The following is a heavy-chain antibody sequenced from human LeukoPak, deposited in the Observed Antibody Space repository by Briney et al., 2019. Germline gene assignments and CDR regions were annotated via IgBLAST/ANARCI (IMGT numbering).Heavy chain of an antibody. V-gene: IGHV4-34*01. J-gene: IGHJ3*02. CDR3: ARVGPLRAFDI. CDR1: GGSFSGYY. CDR2: INHSGST. Sequence: SETLSLTCAVYGGSFSGYYWSWIRQPPGKGLEWIGEINHSGSTNYNPSLKSRVTISVDTSKNQFSLKLSSVTAADTAVYYCARVGPLRAFDIWGQGTMVTVSS. D-gene: IGHD1-26*01.